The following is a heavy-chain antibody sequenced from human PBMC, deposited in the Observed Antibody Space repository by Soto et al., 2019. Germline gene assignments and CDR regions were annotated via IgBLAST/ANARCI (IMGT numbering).Heavy chain of an antibody. D-gene: IGHD1-1*01. V-gene: IGHV3-15*01. CDR2: IKSKTDGATI. J-gene: IGHJ4*02. Sequence: EVQLVESGGGLVKPGGSLRLSCAASGFTFSNAWMSWVRQAPGKGLEWVGRIKSKTDGATIDYAAPVKGRFTLSRDDSENTLYLQMNSLKTADTAVYFCTAHDPINRNWGQGTLVTVSS. CDR1: GFTFSNAW. CDR3: TAHDPINRN.